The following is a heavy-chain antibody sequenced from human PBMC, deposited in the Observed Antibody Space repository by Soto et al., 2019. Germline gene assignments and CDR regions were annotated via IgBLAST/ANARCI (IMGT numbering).Heavy chain of an antibody. CDR1: GGTFSSYA. J-gene: IGHJ4*02. V-gene: IGHV1-69*01. CDR2: ILPIFGTA. CDR3: ARKSRYYYDSCGYYDHFDY. Sequence: QVQLVQSGAEVKKPGSSVKVSCKASGGTFSSYAISWVRQAPGQGLEWMGGILPIFGTANYAQKFQGRVTITVDDSTSKAYMELSSLRSEDTAVYCCARKSRYYYDSCGYYDHFDYWGQGTLVTVSS. D-gene: IGHD3-22*01.